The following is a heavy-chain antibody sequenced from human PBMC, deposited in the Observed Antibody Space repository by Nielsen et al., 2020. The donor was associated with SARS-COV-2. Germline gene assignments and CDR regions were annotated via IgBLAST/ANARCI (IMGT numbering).Heavy chain of an antibody. V-gene: IGHV5-51*01. CDR3: ARHVGGSSSPFAP. Sequence: GESLSCKGSGYSFTSYWIGWVRQMPGKGLAWMGIIYPGDSDTRYSPSFQGQVTISADKSISTAYLQWSSLKASDTATYYCARHVGGSSSPFAPWGQGTLVTVSS. CDR1: GYSFTSYW. CDR2: IYPGDSDT. J-gene: IGHJ5*02. D-gene: IGHD6-6*01.